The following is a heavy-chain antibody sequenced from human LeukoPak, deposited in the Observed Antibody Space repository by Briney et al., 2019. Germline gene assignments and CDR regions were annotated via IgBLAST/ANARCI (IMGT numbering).Heavy chain of an antibody. CDR2: IIPIFGSS. V-gene: IGHV1-69*13. J-gene: IGHJ5*02. Sequence: ASVKVSCKASGYTFTSYYMHWVRQAPGQGLEWMGGIIPIFGSSNYAQKFQGRVTITADESTITAYMELSSLRSEDTAVYYCARVTHTELSTWFDPWGQGTLVTVSS. CDR3: ARVTHTELSTWFDP. D-gene: IGHD5-18*01. CDR1: GYTFTSYY.